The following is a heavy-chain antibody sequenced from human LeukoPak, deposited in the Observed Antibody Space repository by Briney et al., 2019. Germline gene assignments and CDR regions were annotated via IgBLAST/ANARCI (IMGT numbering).Heavy chain of an antibody. D-gene: IGHD3-3*01. CDR3: AREIVLADFWSGYYTTSYYMDV. CDR1: GGSISSYY. CDR2: ICYSGST. V-gene: IGHV4-59*01. Sequence: SETLSLTCTVSGGSISSYYWSWIRQPPGKGLEWIGYICYSGSTNYNPSLKSRVTISVDTSKNQFSLKLSSVTAADTAVYYCAREIVLADFWSGYYTTSYYMDVWGKGTTVTVSS. J-gene: IGHJ6*03.